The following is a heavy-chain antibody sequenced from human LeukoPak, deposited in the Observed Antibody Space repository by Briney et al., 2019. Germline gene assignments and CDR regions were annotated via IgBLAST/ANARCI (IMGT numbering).Heavy chain of an antibody. CDR2: INPSGGTT. CDR1: GYTFTNYY. D-gene: IGHD1-26*01. J-gene: IGHJ4*02. V-gene: IGHV1-46*01. Sequence: ASVKVSRKASGYTFTNYYMHWVRQAPRQGLEWMGMINPSGGTTGYAQKFKGRVTVTSDTSTSTVYMELSTLRSEDTAVYYCARGLGTSYYYFDNWGQGTLVTVSS. CDR3: ARGLGTSYYYFDN.